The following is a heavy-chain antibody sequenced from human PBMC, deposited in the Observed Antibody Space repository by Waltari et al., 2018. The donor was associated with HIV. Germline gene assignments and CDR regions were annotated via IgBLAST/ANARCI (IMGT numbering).Heavy chain of an antibody. CDR3: ARERGGYYGSGTYPGGAMNV. D-gene: IGHD3-10*01. J-gene: IGHJ6*02. CDR2: IYYDGST. Sequence: QLHLLESGPGLVKPSATLSLTCSVSGGPIRTNNYYWAWIRQSPGKGLDWIGTIYYDGSTYYNPSLESRVTISVDTSKSQFSLRLTSVTAADTAMYFCARERGGYYGSGTYPGGAMNVWGQGTTVIVSS. V-gene: IGHV4-39*07. CDR1: GGPIRTNNYY.